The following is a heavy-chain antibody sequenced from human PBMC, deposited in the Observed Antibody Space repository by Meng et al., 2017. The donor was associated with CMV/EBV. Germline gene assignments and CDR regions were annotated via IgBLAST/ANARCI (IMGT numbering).Heavy chain of an antibody. Sequence: QGQLGGSGGGVVQPGGSLRLSCAASGFTFSSYGMHWVRQAPGKGLEWVAFIRYDGSNKYYADSVKGRFTISRDNSKNTLYLQMNSLRAEDTAVYYCAKIAYDSSGYYYFDYWGQGTLVTVSS. V-gene: IGHV3-30*02. CDR2: IRYDGSNK. CDR3: AKIAYDSSGYYYFDY. J-gene: IGHJ4*02. D-gene: IGHD3-22*01. CDR1: GFTFSSYG.